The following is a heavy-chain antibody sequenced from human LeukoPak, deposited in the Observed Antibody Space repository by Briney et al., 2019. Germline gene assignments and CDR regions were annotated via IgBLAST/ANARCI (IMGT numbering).Heavy chain of an antibody. Sequence: PSETLSLTCAVSGVAISRGGYAWNWIRQPPGKGLEWIAYIYHSGTTYYNPSLKSRATISVDTSKNQFSLKLSSVTAADTAVYYCARCIVGVPYYYYYMDVWGKGTTVTVSS. CDR3: ARCIVGVPYYYYYMDV. V-gene: IGHV4-30-2*05. D-gene: IGHD1-26*01. CDR2: IYHSGTT. CDR1: GVAISRGGYA. J-gene: IGHJ6*03.